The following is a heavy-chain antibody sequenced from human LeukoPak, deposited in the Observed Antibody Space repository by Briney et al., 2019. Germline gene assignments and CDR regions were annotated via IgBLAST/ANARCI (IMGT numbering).Heavy chain of an antibody. J-gene: IGHJ4*02. CDR2: IYYSGST. V-gene: IGHV4-31*03. Sequence: PSEALSLTCTVSGGSISSGGYYWSWIRQHPGKGLEWIGYIYYSGSTYYNPSLKSRVTISVDTSKNQFSLKLSSVTAADTAVYYCARVARSGYYYFYFDYWGQGTLVTVSS. D-gene: IGHD3-22*01. CDR3: ARVARSGYYYFYFDY. CDR1: GGSISSGGYY.